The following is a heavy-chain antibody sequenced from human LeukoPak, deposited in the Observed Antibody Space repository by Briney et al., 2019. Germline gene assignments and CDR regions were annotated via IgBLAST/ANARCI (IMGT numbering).Heavy chain of an antibody. CDR1: GYTFTSYY. CDR2: INPSGGST. V-gene: IGHV1-46*01. D-gene: IGHD5-24*01. CDR3: ARDAGETAKASLDYEDY. J-gene: IGHJ4*02. Sequence: AASVKVSCKASGYTFTSYYMHWVRQAPGQGLEWMGIINPSGGSTSYAQKFQGRVTMTRDTSTSTVYMELSSLRSEDTAVYYCARDAGETAKASLDYEDYWGQGTLVTVSS.